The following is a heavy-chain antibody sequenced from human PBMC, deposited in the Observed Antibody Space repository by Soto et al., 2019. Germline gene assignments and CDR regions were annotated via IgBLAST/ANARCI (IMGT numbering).Heavy chain of an antibody. V-gene: IGHV1-18*01. CDR2: ISAYNGNT. CDR3: ARDLAYQPLHFDF. Sequence: QVQLVQSGAEVKKPGASVKVSCKATGYTFSNYGISWVRQAPGQGLEWMGWISAYNGNTKYAQKVQDRVTMTTDTSTSTAYMERRSLRSDDTAVYYCARDLAYQPLHFDFWGQGTLVTASS. J-gene: IGHJ4*02. D-gene: IGHD2-2*01. CDR1: GYTFSNYG.